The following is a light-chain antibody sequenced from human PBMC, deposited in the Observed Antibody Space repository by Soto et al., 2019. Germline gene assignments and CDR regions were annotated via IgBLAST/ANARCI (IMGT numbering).Light chain of an antibody. CDR2: EVS. V-gene: IGLV2-14*01. Sequence: QSALTQPASVSGSPGQSITISCTGSRSDVGTYKYVSWYQQHPGKAPQVLIYEVSNRPSGVSNRFSGSKSGNTAYLTISGLQSDDEADYYCSSYTSSHTWVFGGGTQLTVL. CDR3: SSYTSSHTWV. CDR1: RSDVGTYKY. J-gene: IGLJ2*01.